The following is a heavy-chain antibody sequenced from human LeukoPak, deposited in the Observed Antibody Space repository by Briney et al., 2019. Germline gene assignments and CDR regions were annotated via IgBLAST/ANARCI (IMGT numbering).Heavy chain of an antibody. CDR2: ISSNGGST. Sequence: GGSLRLPCAASGFTFSSYDMHWVRQAPGKGLEYVSAISSNGGSTYYANSVKGRFTISRDNAKNSLYLQMNSLRAEDTAVYYCARDPADYDILTGYYKTRYFDYWGQGTLVTVSS. D-gene: IGHD3-9*01. CDR3: ARDPADYDILTGYYKTRYFDY. CDR1: GFTFSSYD. J-gene: IGHJ4*02. V-gene: IGHV3-64*01.